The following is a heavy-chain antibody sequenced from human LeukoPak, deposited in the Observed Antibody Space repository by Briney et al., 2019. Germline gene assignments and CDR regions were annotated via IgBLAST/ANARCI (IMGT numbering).Heavy chain of an antibody. CDR2: ISSSSSTI. CDR1: GFTFSSYS. Sequence: RGSLRLSCAASGFTFSSYSMNWVRQAPGKGLEWVSYISSSSSTIYYADSVKGRFTISRDNAKNSLYLQMNSLRAEDTAVYYCARVGYSSSWYSDYYMDVWGKGTTVTVSS. J-gene: IGHJ6*03. D-gene: IGHD6-13*01. CDR3: ARVGYSSSWYSDYYMDV. V-gene: IGHV3-48*01.